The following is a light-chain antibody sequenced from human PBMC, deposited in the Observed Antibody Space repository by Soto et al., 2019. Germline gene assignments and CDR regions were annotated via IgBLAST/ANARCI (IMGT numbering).Light chain of an antibody. CDR1: SSDVGAYNF. CDR2: GVS. CDR3: CSYAGTYSPV. Sequence: QSALTQPPSVSGSPGQSVTISCTGTSSDVGAYNFVSWYQQYPGKAPKLIIFGVSARPSGVPDRFPGSKSGNTASLTISGLQADDEADYYCCSYAGTYSPVLGGGTKLTV. V-gene: IGLV2-11*01. J-gene: IGLJ2*01.